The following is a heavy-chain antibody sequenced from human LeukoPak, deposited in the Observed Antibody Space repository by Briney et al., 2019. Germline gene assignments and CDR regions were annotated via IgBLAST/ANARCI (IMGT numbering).Heavy chain of an antibody. CDR3: ATYRQVLLPFES. Sequence: GGSLRLSCAASGFTFSDFAMIWVRQSPGKQGLEWVSSIFQGGGEIHYADSVRGRFTISRDNSKSTLFLQMNSLRAEDTAIYYCATYRQVLLPFESWGQGTLVTVSS. D-gene: IGHD5-18*01. J-gene: IGHJ4*02. CDR1: GFTFSDFA. V-gene: IGHV3-23*01. CDR2: IFQGGGEI.